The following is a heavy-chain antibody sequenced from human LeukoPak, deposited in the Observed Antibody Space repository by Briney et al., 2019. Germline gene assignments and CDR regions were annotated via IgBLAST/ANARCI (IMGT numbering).Heavy chain of an antibody. CDR2: IWYDGSNK. CDR3: ARDGIKPWYYDYIWGSYRSPYYFDY. D-gene: IGHD3-16*02. V-gene: IGHV3-33*01. Sequence: GGSLRLSCAASGFTFSSYGMHWVRQAPGKGLEWVAVIWYDGSNKYYADSVKSRFTISRDNSKNTLYLQMNSLRAEDTAVYYCARDGIKPWYYDYIWGSYRSPYYFDYWGQGTLVTVSS. J-gene: IGHJ4*02. CDR1: GFTFSSYG.